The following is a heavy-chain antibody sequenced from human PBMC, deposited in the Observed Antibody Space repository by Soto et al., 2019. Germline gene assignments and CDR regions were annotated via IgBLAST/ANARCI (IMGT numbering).Heavy chain of an antibody. D-gene: IGHD3-22*01. CDR1: GGTFSSYA. CDR2: IIPIFGTA. Sequence: QVQLVQSGAEVKKPGSSVKVSCKASGGTFSSYAISWVRQAPGQGLEWMGGIIPIFGTANYAQKFQGRVTITADESTSTAYMELSSLRSEDTAMYYCATTYYYDSSGYYLGGYDYWGQGTLVTVSS. J-gene: IGHJ4*02. CDR3: ATTYYYDSSGYYLGGYDY. V-gene: IGHV1-69*01.